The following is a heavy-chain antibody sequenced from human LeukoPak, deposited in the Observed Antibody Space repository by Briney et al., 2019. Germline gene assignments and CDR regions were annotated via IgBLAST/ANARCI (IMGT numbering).Heavy chain of an antibody. D-gene: IGHD1-7*01. CDR1: GFTFSSYA. V-gene: IGHV3-30-3*01. J-gene: IGHJ4*02. Sequence: GGSLRLSCAASGFTFSSYAMHWVRQAPGKGLEWVAVISYDGSNKYYADSAKGRFTISRDNSKNTLYLQMNSLRAEDTAVYYCAREVNNWNYALLDYWGQGTLVTVSS. CDR2: ISYDGSNK. CDR3: AREVNNWNYALLDY.